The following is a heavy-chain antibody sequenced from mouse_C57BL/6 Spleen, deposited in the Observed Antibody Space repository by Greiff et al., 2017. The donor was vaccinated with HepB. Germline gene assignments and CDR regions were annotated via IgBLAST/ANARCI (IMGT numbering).Heavy chain of an antibody. CDR3: ARDGYYKFAY. CDR1: GYTFTSYW. Sequence: QVQLQQPGAELVRPGTSVKLSCKASGYTFTSYWMHWVKQRPGQGLEWIGVIDPSDSYTNYKQKFKGKATLTVDTSSSTAYMQLSSLTSEDSAVYYCARDGYYKFAYWGQGTLVTVSA. J-gene: IGHJ3*01. D-gene: IGHD2-3*01. CDR2: IDPSDSYT. V-gene: IGHV1-59*01.